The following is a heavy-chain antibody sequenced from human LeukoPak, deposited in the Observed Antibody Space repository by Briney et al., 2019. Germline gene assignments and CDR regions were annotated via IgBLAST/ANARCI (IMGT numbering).Heavy chain of an antibody. CDR2: VHFSGTT. CDR1: GGSITGYY. J-gene: IGHJ3*01. V-gene: IGHV4-59*01. CDR3: AREQYLAYDVFGF. D-gene: IGHD4-11*01. Sequence: SETLSLTCTVSGGSITGYYWSWIRQPPGRGLEWIGYVHFSGTTSFNPSLKSRVTISVDTSKNQFSLRLSSVTAADTAVYYCAREQYLAYDVFGFWGQGTMVTVSP.